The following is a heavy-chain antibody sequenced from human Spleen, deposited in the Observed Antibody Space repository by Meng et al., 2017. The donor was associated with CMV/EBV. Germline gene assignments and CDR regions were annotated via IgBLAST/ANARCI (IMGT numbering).Heavy chain of an antibody. D-gene: IGHD4-23*01. Sequence: SETLSLTCTVSGGSISSYYWSWIRQPPGKGLEWIGYIYYSGSTNYNPSLKSRVTISVDTSKNQFSLKLSSLRSEDTAVYYCARALWWYDVWGQGTTVTVSS. CDR2: IYYSGST. J-gene: IGHJ6*02. CDR1: GGSISSYY. CDR3: ARALWWYDV. V-gene: IGHV4-59*01.